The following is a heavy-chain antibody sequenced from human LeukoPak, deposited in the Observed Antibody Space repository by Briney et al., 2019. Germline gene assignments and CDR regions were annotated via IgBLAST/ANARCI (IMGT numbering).Heavy chain of an antibody. CDR2: VSSSGRTI. J-gene: IGHJ3*02. V-gene: IGHV3-48*04. CDR1: GFIFRSAW. Sequence: PGGSLRLSCAASGFIFRSAWMNWVRQAPGKGLEWVSYVSSSGRTIFYADSVKGRFTISRDNAKNSLYLQMNGLRAEDTAVYYCARNSYAFDMWGQGTMVTVSS. CDR3: ARNSYAFDM.